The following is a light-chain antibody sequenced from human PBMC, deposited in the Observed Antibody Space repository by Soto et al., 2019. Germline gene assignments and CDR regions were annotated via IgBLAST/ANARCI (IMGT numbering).Light chain of an antibody. J-gene: IGKJ1*01. CDR3: QQYNKWPRT. CDR2: GAS. V-gene: IGKV3-15*01. Sequence: DILMTQSPATLSVSPGERATLSCRASQSVGSKFAWYQQKPGKAPRLLIYGASTRSAIIPARFSGSGSGTEFTLTISSLQSEDFEVYYCQQYNKWPRTFGQGTKVDIK. CDR1: QSVGSK.